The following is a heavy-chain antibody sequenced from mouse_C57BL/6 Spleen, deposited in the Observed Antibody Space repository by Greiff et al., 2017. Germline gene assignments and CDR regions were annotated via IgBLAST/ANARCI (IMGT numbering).Heavy chain of an antibody. J-gene: IGHJ4*01. V-gene: IGHV14-4*01. D-gene: IGHD2-4*01. CDR1: GFNIKDDY. CDR2: IDPENGDT. Sequence: VQLQQSGAELVRPGASVKLSCTASGFNIKDDYMPWVKQRPEQGLEWIGWIDPENGDTEYASKFQGKATITADTSSNTAYLQLSSLTSEDTAVYYCRGGLRQDYAMDYWGQGTSVTVSS. CDR3: RGGLRQDYAMDY.